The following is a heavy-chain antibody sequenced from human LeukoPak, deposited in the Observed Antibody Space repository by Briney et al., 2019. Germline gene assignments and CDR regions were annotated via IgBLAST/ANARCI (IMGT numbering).Heavy chain of an antibody. J-gene: IGHJ4*02. D-gene: IGHD3-9*01. V-gene: IGHV3-23*01. CDR1: GFTFSSYA. CDR3: AKDREFDPRGYYFDY. CDR2: ISGSGGST. Sequence: PGGSLRLSCAASGFTFSSYAMSWVRQAPGKGLEWVSVISGSGGSTYHADSVKGRFTISRDNSKNTLYLQMNSLRAEDTAVYYCAKDREFDPRGYYFDYWGQGTLVTVSS.